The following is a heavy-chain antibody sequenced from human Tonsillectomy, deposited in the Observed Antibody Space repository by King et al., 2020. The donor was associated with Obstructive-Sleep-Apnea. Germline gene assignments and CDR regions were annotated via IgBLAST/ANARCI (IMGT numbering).Heavy chain of an antibody. CDR3: VRDKDWAFDT. CDR2: ISSSSSTI. V-gene: IGHV3-48*04. J-gene: IGHJ5*02. Sequence: VQLVESGGGLVQPGGSLRLSCAVSGFTLSWFSVNWVRQAPGKGLEWISYISSSSSTISYADSVKGRFTISRDNAQSSLFLRMNSLRAEDTAVYYCVRDKDWAFDTWGQGTLVTVSS. CDR1: GFTLSWFS. D-gene: IGHD3-9*01.